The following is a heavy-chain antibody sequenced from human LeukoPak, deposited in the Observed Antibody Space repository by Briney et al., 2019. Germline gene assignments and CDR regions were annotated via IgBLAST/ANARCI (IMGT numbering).Heavy chain of an antibody. Sequence: GGSLRLSCAASGFTFSSYAMHWVRQAPGKGLEWVAVISYDGSNKYYADSVKGRFTISRDNSKNTLYLQMNSLRAEDTAVYYXXXXXXEFPAYSLSYWGQGTLVTVSS. V-gene: IGHV3-30-3*01. CDR1: GFTFSSYA. CDR3: XXXXXEFPAYSLSY. J-gene: IGHJ4*02. CDR2: ISYDGSNK. D-gene: IGHD2-15*01.